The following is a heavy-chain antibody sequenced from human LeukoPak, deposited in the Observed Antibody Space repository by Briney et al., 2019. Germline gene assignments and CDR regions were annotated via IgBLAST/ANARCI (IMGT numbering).Heavy chain of an antibody. D-gene: IGHD3-22*01. J-gene: IGHJ4*02. CDR2: IYYSGST. Sequence: SETLSLTCTVSGGYISTSNYYWGWIRQSPGKGLEWIGNIYYSGSTYYNPSLKSRVSLSIDTSMNQFSLKVNSLTVADTAVYYCARFFYYDASSPPFWGQGTLVAVSS. V-gene: IGHV4-39*01. CDR3: ARFFYYDASSPPF. CDR1: GGYISTSNYY.